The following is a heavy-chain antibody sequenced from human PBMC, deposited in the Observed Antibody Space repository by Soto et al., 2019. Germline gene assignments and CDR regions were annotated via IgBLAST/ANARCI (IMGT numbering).Heavy chain of an antibody. D-gene: IGHD1-26*01. CDR2: IGGSGRST. J-gene: IGHJ4*02. V-gene: IGHV3-23*01. CDR3: AHGRDLVGATWLGGFDY. Sequence: EVQLLESGGGLVQPGGSLRLSCAASGFTFSSYAMSWVRQAPGKGLEWVSGIGGSGRSTYYADSVKGRFTISRDNSKNTLYLQMNSLRAEDTAVYYCAHGRDLVGATWLGGFDYWGQGTLVTVSS. CDR1: GFTFSSYA.